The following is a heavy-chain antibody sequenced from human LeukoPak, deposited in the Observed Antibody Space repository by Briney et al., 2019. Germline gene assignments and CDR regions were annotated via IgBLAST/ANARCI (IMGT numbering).Heavy chain of an antibody. V-gene: IGHV1-69*04. D-gene: IGHD5-24*01. Sequence: SVKVSCKASGGTFSSYAINWVRQAPGQGLEWMGRIIPIFGIANYAQKFQGRVTITADKSTSTAYMELSSLRSEDTAVYYCARDGVEMATTLIFDYWGQGTLVTVSS. J-gene: IGHJ4*02. CDR1: GGTFSSYA. CDR2: IIPIFGIA. CDR3: ARDGVEMATTLIFDY.